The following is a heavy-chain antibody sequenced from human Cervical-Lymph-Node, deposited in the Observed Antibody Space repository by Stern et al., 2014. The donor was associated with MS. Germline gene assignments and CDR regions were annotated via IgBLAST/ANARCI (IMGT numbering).Heavy chain of an antibody. CDR3: ARGLLGSENAFDI. D-gene: IGHD2-15*01. CDR1: GSTFTSDG. J-gene: IGHJ3*02. Sequence: QVQLVQSGAEVKKPGASVEVSCKASGSTFTSDGISWGRQAPGQGLEWMGWLSSYNGHANYAQTLQGRVTMTTDTSTTKAYMELRSLRSDDTAVYYCARGLLGSENAFDIWGQGTMVTVSS. CDR2: LSSYNGHA. V-gene: IGHV1-18*01.